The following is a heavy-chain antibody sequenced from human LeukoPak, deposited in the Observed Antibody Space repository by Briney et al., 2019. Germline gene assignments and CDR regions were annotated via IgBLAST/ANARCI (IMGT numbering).Heavy chain of an antibody. CDR2: ISSSGGTI. V-gene: IGHV3-48*04. CDR3: ARDPLGLQDIVVVPAAIPFDP. D-gene: IGHD2-2*01. Sequence: GGSLRLSCAASGFTFSRYAMSWVRQAPGKGLEWVSYISSSGGTIYYADSEKGRFTISRDNAKNSLYLQMNSLRAEDTAVYYCARDPLGLQDIVVVPAAIPFDPWGQGTLVTVSS. J-gene: IGHJ5*02. CDR1: GFTFSRYA.